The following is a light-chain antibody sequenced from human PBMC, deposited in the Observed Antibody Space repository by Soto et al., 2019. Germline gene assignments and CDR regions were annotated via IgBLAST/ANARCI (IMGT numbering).Light chain of an antibody. CDR1: SSDVGTYSL. V-gene: IGLV2-23*01. J-gene: IGLJ3*02. CDR3: CSYAGSTNFVL. Sequence: SALTQPASVSGSPGQSIIISCTGASSDVGTYSLVSWYQQHPGKAPKLMIYEGSRRPSGVSNRFSGSTSDNTASLTISGLQAEDEADYYCCSYAGSTNFVLFGGGTKLTVL. CDR2: EGS.